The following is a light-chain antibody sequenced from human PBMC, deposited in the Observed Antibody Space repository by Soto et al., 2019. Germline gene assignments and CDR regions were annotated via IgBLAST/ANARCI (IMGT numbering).Light chain of an antibody. J-gene: IGKJ4*01. V-gene: IGKV3-11*01. Sequence: EIVLTQSPATLSLSPGERATLSCRASQSVSSYLAWYQQKPGQAPRLLIYDASNRATGIPARFSASGSGTDFTRTIISLEPEDSAVYYCHQCSDWPPLTFGGGTKVEI. CDR3: HQCSDWPPLT. CDR1: QSVSSY. CDR2: DAS.